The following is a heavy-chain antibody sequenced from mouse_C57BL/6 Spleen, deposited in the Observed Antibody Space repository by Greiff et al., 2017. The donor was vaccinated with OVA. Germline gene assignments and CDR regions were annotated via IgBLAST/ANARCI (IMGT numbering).Heavy chain of an antibody. CDR2: ISGGGGNT. CDR3: ARQGGSNYFDY. V-gene: IGHV5-9*01. CDR1: GFTFSSYT. Sequence: DVKLVESGGGLVKPGGSLKLSCAASGFTFSSYTMSWVRQTPEKRLEWVATISGGGGNTYYPDSVKGRFTISRDNAKNTLYLQMSSLRSEDTALYYCARQGGSNYFDYWGQGTTLTVSS. J-gene: IGHJ2*01.